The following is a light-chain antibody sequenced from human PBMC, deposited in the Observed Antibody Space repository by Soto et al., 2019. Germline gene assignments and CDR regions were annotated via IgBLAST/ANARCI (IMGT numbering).Light chain of an antibody. CDR2: EVN. Sequence: QSALTQPASVSGSPGQSITISCTGANSDIGDWNYVSWYQQYPGKAPKVIIYEVNYRPSGVSYRFSGSKSGNTASLTISGLQAEDEADYYCSSFSGGTTLFGFGGGTKLTVL. V-gene: IGLV2-14*01. J-gene: IGLJ1*01. CDR1: NSDIGDWNY. CDR3: SSFSGGTTLFG.